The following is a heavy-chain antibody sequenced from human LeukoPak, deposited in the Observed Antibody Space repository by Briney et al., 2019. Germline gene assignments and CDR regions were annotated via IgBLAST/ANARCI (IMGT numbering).Heavy chain of an antibody. V-gene: IGHV3-7*01. CDR2: IRKDGSER. CDR3: ASISSPIDY. Sequence: GGSLRLSCAASGFTFSGHWMSWVRQAPGKGLEWVANIRKDGSERYYVDSVKGRFTISRDNAKNSLYLQMNSLRAEDTAVYYCASISSPIDYCGQGTLVTVSS. D-gene: IGHD3-3*02. J-gene: IGHJ4*01. CDR1: GFTFSGHW.